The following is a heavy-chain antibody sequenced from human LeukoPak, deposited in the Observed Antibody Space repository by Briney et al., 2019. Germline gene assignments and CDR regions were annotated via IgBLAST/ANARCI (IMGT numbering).Heavy chain of an antibody. CDR2: INHSGST. V-gene: IGHV4-34*01. J-gene: IGHJ4*02. Sequence: ASETLSLTCAVYGGSFSGYYWSWIRQPPGKGLEWIGEINHSGSTNYNPSLKSRVTISVDTSKNQFSLKLSSVTAADTAVYYCASAYSSSSYWGQGTLVTVSS. D-gene: IGHD6-13*01. CDR3: ASAYSSSSY. CDR1: GGSFSGYY.